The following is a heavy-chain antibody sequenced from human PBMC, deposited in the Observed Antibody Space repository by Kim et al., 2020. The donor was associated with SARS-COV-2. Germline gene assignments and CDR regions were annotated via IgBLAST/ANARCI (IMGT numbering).Heavy chain of an antibody. Sequence: SETLSLTCAVSGGSISSNWWSWVRQPPGKGLEWIGEIYHSGSTNYNPSLKSRVTISVDKSKNQFSLKLNYVTAADTALYYCARGYGSRSASDFFDYWGQGTLVTVSS. CDR3: ARGYGSRSASDFFDY. CDR1: GGSISSNW. CDR2: IYHSGST. D-gene: IGHD3-10*01. J-gene: IGHJ4*02. V-gene: IGHV4-4*02.